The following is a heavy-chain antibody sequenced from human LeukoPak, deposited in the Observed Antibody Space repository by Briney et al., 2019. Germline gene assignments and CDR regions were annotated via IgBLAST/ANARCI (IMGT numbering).Heavy chain of an antibody. D-gene: IGHD2-15*01. CDR1: GDSVSSKSAA. CDR3: ERLVGGSPDS. CDR2: TFYRSKWYN. J-gene: IGHJ4*02. V-gene: IGHV6-1*01. Sequence: SQTLSLTCAISGDSVSSKSAAWNWIRQSPSRGLEWLGRTFYRSKWYNDYAVSVKGRITINPDTSKNPFSLQLHSVTPDDTAVYYCERLVGGSPDSWGQGTLVTVSS.